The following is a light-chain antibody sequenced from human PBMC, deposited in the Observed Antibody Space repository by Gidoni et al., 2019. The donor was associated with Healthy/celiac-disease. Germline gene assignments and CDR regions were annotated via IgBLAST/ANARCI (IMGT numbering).Light chain of an antibody. J-gene: IGKJ5*01. CDR2: AAS. V-gene: IGKV1-39*01. CDR3: QQSYSTHSIT. Sequence: DIQMTQSPSSLSASVGDRVTITCRASQSISSYLTWYQQKPGKAPKLLIYAASSLQSGVPSRFSGSGSGADFTLTISSLQPEDFATYYCQQSYSTHSITFGQXTRLEIK. CDR1: QSISSY.